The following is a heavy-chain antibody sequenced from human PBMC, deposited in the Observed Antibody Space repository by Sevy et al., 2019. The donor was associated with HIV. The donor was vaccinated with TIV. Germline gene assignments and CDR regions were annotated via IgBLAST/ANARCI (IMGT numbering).Heavy chain of an antibody. CDR3: AGENAWGRGYS. CDR2: IYYNGHI. V-gene: IGHV4-59*08. J-gene: IGHJ4*02. CDR1: GGSITSLY. Sequence: SETLSPTCTVSGGSITSLYWNWIRQPPGKGLEWIANIYYNGHINYNPSLKSRVTLSLETSKNQFSLRLSSVTAADTAMYYCAGENAWGRGYSWGQGTLVTVSS. D-gene: IGHD1-26*01.